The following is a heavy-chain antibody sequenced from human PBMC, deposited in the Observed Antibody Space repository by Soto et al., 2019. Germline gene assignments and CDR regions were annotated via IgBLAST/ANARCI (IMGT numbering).Heavy chain of an antibody. D-gene: IGHD2-2*02. Sequence: PGGSLRLSCAASGFTFSSYAMDWVRQAPGKGLEWVSAIGTNGDPYYADAVKGRFTISRDNLKTTLYLQMNSLRAEDTALYYCAKKYPGTRPFDYWGQGTLVTVSS. J-gene: IGHJ4*02. CDR2: IGTNGDP. CDR1: GFTFSSYA. CDR3: AKKYPGTRPFDY. V-gene: IGHV3-23*01.